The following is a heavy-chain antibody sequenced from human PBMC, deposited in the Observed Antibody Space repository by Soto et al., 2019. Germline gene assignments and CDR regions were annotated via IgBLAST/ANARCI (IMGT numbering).Heavy chain of an antibody. V-gene: IGHV4-34*01. CDR3: ARKGIAAAGGIDY. CDR1: GGSFSGYY. CDR2: INHSGST. D-gene: IGHD6-13*01. J-gene: IGHJ4*02. Sequence: QVQLQQWGAGLLKPSETLSLTSAVYGGSFSGYYWGWIRQPPGKGLEWIGEINHSGSTNYNPSLKSRVTISVDTSKNQFSLKLSSVTAADTAVYYCARKGIAAAGGIDYWGQGTLVTVSS.